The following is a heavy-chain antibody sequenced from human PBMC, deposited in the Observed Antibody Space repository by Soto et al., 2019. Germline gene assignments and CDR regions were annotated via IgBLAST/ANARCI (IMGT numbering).Heavy chain of an antibody. J-gene: IGHJ3*02. CDR1: GGSISSYY. CDR2: IYYSGST. D-gene: IGHD3-16*01. Sequence: QVQLQESGPGLVKPSETLSLTCTVSGGSISSYYWSWIRQPPGKGLEWIGYIYYSGSTNYNPSLKSRVTISVDTSKNQFSLKRSSVTAADTAVYYCASRWGDAFDIWGQGTMVTVSS. CDR3: ASRWGDAFDI. V-gene: IGHV4-59*08.